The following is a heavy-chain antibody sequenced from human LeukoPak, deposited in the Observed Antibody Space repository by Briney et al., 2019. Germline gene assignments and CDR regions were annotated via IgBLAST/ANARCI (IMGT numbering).Heavy chain of an antibody. J-gene: IGHJ4*02. CDR1: GFTFSSYA. Sequence: PGGSLRLSCAASGFTFSSYAMSWVRQAPGKGLEWVSAISGSGGSTYYADSVKGRFTISRDNYKNTLYLQMNSLRAEDTAVYYCAKDRVFRFLEWLAFRSFDYWGQGTLVTVSS. D-gene: IGHD3-3*01. CDR3: AKDRVFRFLEWLAFRSFDY. V-gene: IGHV3-23*01. CDR2: ISGSGGST.